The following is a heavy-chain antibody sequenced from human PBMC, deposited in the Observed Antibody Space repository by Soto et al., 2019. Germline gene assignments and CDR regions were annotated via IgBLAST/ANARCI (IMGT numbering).Heavy chain of an antibody. CDR3: ARPRSSWTNYYYYGMEV. Sequence: GESLKISCKGSGYSFSNYWISWVRQMPGKGLEWMGRIDPSDPIDSTTNYSPSLQGHLTMSVDKSISTAYLQWSSLRASDTAMYYCARPRSSWTNYYYYGMEVWGQGTTVTVSS. CDR1: GYSFSNYW. CDR2: IDPSDPIDSTT. V-gene: IGHV5-10-1*01. J-gene: IGHJ6*02. D-gene: IGHD2-2*01.